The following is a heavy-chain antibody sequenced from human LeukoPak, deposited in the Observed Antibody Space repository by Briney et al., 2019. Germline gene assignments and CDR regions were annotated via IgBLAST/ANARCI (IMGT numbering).Heavy chain of an antibody. V-gene: IGHV1-2*02. CDR3: ARVRGSYPGSSWSDEYFQH. CDR2: INPNSGGT. Sequence: GASVKVSCKASGYTFTGYYMHWVRQAPGQGLEWMGWINPNSGGTNYAQKFQGRVTMTRDTSISTAYMELSRLRSDDTAVYYCARVRGSYPGSSWSDEYFQHWGQGTLVTVSS. CDR1: GYTFTGYY. J-gene: IGHJ1*01. D-gene: IGHD6-13*01.